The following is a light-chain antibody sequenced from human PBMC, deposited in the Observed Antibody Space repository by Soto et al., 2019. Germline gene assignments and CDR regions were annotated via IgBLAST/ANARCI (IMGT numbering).Light chain of an antibody. Sequence: QSALTQPASVSGSPGQSITISCIGTSSDVGGYNYVSWYQQHPGKAPKLMIYEVSNRPSGVSNRFSGSKSGNTASLTISGLQAEDEADYYCSSYTTISTLEVFGGVTKLTVL. CDR1: SSDVGGYNY. V-gene: IGLV2-14*01. J-gene: IGLJ3*02. CDR2: EVS. CDR3: SSYTTISTLEV.